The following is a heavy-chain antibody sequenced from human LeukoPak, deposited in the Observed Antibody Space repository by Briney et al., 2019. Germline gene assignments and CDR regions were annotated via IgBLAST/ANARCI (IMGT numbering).Heavy chain of an antibody. CDR2: INHSGSA. CDR1: GGSFSGYY. CDR3: ARDVEAVAGTSWFDP. J-gene: IGHJ5*02. V-gene: IGHV4-34*01. Sequence: SETLSLTCAVYGGSFSGYYWSWIRQPPGKGLEWIGEINHSGSANYNPSLKSRVTISVDTSKNQFSLKLSSVTAADTAVYYCARDVEAVAGTSWFDPWGQGTLVTVSS. D-gene: IGHD6-19*01.